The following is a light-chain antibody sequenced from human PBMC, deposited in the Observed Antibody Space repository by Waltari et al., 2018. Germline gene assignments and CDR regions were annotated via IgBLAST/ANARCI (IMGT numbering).Light chain of an antibody. CDR1: SSNIGNNY. V-gene: IGLV1-51*02. CDR2: EDS. Sequence: QSVLTQPPSVSAAPGQRVTISCSGGSSNIGNNYVSWYRQFPGTAPKPLIYEDSERPSGFPGLFSCSKSGTSATLYITGLQAGDEADYYCGTWDSSLSGAVFGGGTHLTVL. J-gene: IGLJ7*01. CDR3: GTWDSSLSGAV.